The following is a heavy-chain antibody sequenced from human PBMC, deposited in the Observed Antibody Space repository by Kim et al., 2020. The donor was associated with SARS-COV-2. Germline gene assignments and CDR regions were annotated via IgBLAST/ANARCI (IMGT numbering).Heavy chain of an antibody. CDR1: GFTFDTNA. Sequence: GALRLSCAVSGFTFDTNAMSWVRQAPGRGLEWVSSISGSGTHKYYADSVKGRFTSSRDNSKNTVYLQMNSRRAEDTALYYCAKDIHDSGRLLPYYFDYW. CDR3: AKDIHDSGRLLPYYFDY. J-gene: IGHJ4*01. CDR2: ISGSGTHK. V-gene: IGHV3-23*01. D-gene: IGHD3-10*01.